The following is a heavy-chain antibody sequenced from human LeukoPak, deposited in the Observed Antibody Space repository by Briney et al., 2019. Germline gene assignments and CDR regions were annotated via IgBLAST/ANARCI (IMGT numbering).Heavy chain of an antibody. Sequence: GESLQISCQGSGSHFATYWTGWVRPVPGQDLEWMGVVYPSDSIAKYNPSFQGLVTISADKSISTAYLQWDSLKASDTAIYYCARDYSSVSDYWGQGTLVTVSS. D-gene: IGHD3-10*01. CDR1: GSHFATYW. CDR2: VYPSDSIA. CDR3: ARDYSSVSDY. V-gene: IGHV5-51*01. J-gene: IGHJ4*02.